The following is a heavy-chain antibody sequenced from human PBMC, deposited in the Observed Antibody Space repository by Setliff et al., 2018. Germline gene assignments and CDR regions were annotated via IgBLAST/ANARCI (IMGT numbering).Heavy chain of an antibody. J-gene: IGHJ4*02. V-gene: IGHV4-39*07. Sequence: SETLSLTCTVSGGSISSSNYYWGWIRQPPGKGLEWIGNIYYGGIAYYNPSLKSRVTISVDTSKNQFSLKLSSVTAADTAMYYCARTLGYCSCGSCYVPYWGQGTLVTVSS. CDR2: IYYGGIA. D-gene: IGHD2-15*01. CDR1: GGSISSSNYY. CDR3: ARTLGYCSCGSCYVPY.